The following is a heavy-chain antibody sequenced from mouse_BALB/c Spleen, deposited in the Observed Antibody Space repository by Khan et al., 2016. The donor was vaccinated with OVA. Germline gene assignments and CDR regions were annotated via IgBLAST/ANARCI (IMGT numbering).Heavy chain of an antibody. J-gene: IGHJ3*01. D-gene: IGHD2-4*01. CDR1: GYKFTDYV. CDR3: ARSYDDDGAWFVI. CDR2: IYPGSGTT. Sequence: QVQLQQSGPELVKPGASVEMSCKASGYKFTDYVISWVKQRTGQGLEWIGDIYPGSGTTRYNERFEGTATLTADKSSNTAYMQYSSLTSEDSAVYFCARSYDDDGAWFVIWGQGTLVTVSA. V-gene: IGHV1-77*01.